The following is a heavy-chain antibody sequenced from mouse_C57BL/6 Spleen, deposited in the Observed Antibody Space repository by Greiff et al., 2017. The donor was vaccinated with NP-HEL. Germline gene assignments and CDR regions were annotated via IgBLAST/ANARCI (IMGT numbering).Heavy chain of an antibody. CDR3: ARRDYSNYEGFAY. V-gene: IGHV1-50*01. J-gene: IGHJ3*01. CDR2: IDPSDSST. D-gene: IGHD2-5*01. CDR1: GYTFTSYW. Sequence: QVQLKQPGAELVKPGASVKLSCKASGYTFTSYWMQWVKQRPGQGLEWIGEIDPSDSSTNYNQKFKGKATLTVDTSSSTAYMQRSSLTSEDSAVYYCARRDYSNYEGFAYWGQGTLVTVSA.